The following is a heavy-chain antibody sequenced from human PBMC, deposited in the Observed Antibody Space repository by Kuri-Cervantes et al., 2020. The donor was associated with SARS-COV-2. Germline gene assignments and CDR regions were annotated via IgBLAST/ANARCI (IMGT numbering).Heavy chain of an antibody. J-gene: IGHJ6*02. CDR1: GGSFSGYY. V-gene: IGHV4-59*01. D-gene: IGHD3-3*01. Sequence: SQTLSLTCAVYGGSFSGYYWSWIRQPPEKGLEWIGYIYYSGSTNYNPSLKSRVTISVDTSKNQFSLKLSSVTAADTAVYYCARDSSGYYYYGMDVWGQGTTVTVSS. CDR3: ARDSSGYYYYGMDV. CDR2: IYYSGST.